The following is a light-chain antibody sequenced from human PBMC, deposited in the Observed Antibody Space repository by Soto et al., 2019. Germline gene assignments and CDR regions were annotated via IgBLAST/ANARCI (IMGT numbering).Light chain of an antibody. CDR2: DDN. CDR1: SSDVGSYNL. Sequence: QSVLTQPASVSGSPGQSITISCTGNSSDVGSYNLVSWYQQHPGKAPKLIIYDDNKRPSGVSNLFSGSKSGNTASLTISGLQAEDEADYYCCSYAATSTVFGGGTKVTVL. CDR3: CSYAATSTV. J-gene: IGLJ3*02. V-gene: IGLV2-23*01.